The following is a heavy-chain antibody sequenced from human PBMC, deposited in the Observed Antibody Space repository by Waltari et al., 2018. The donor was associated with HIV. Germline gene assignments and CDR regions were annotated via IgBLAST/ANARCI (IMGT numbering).Heavy chain of an antibody. D-gene: IGHD3-22*01. CDR1: GFTFSSYA. CDR2: ISDDGSNK. Sequence: QVQLVESGGGVVQPGRYLRLSCAASGFTFSSYAIHWVRQDPGEGLEWVAVISDDGSNKYYADSGKGRFTISRDNSKNTLYLQMNSLRAEDTAVYYCARDPYYYDSSGYLCYFDYWGQGTLVTVSS. J-gene: IGHJ4*02. V-gene: IGHV3-30-3*01. CDR3: ARDPYYYDSSGYLCYFDY.